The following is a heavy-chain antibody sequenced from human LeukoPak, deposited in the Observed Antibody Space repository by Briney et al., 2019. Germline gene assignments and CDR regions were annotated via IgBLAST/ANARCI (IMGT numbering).Heavy chain of an antibody. J-gene: IGHJ5*02. CDR1: GFTFSSYS. CDR3: AREDESGYSDWFDP. V-gene: IGHV3-21*01. D-gene: IGHD5-18*01. Sequence: PGGSLRLSCAASGFTFSSYSMNWVRQAPGKGLEWVSSISSSSSYIYYADSAKGRFTISRDNAKNSLYLQMNSLRAEDTAVYYCAREDESGYSDWFDPWGQGTLVTVSS. CDR2: ISSSSSYI.